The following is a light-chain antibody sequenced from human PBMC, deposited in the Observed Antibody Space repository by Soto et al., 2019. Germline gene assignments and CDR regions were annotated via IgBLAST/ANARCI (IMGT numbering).Light chain of an antibody. V-gene: IGKV3-15*01. J-gene: IGKJ2*01. CDR3: QQYDEWPPSYT. CDR1: QSVSSN. Sequence: EIVMTQSPATLSVSPGERATLSCRASQSVSSNLAWYQQKPGQAPRLLIYGASTRATGIPARISGSGSGTEFTLTISSLQSEDFAIYYCQQYDEWPPSYTFGQGTKLGI. CDR2: GAS.